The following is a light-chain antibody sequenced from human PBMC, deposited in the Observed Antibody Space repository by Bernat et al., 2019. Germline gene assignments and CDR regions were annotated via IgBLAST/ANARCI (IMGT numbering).Light chain of an antibody. J-gene: IGKJ3*01. CDR2: DAS. Sequence: ETVMTQSPATLSVSPGERATLSCRASQSISTNLAWHQQRPGQAPRLLIYDASTRATGIPARFSGSGSGTEFTLTISSLQSEDFAVYYCQQYGSSFTFTFGPGTKVDIK. CDR1: QSISTN. V-gene: IGKV3-15*01. CDR3: QQYGSSFTFT.